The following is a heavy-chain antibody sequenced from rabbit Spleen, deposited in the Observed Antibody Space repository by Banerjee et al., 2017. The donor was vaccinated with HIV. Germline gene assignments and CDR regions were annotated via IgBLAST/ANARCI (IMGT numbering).Heavy chain of an antibody. J-gene: IGHJ4*01. CDR3: VRDLGYDDYSEKGYFNL. Sequence: QEQLVESRGGLVQPGGSLKLSCKASGFDFSVYGLSWVRQAPGKGLEWIGYIEPIFGRTYYASWVNGRFTISSHNAQNTLYLQLNSLTAADTATYFCVRDLGYDDYSEKGYFNLWGQGTLVTVS. D-gene: IGHD2-1*01. V-gene: IGHV1S47*01. CDR2: IEPIFGRT. CDR1: GFDFSVYG.